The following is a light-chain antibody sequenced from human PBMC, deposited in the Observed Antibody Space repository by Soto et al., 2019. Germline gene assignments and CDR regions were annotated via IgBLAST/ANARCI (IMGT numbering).Light chain of an antibody. CDR3: QRTDIS. Sequence: DIQMTQSPSSLSASVGDRVTITCQASQDISKFLNWYQEKPGKAPKLLIHDASYLETGVPSRFSGSGSGTDFTLSISSLQPEDIATYYCQRTDISFGPGTTVDLK. V-gene: IGKV1-33*01. CDR1: QDISKF. CDR2: DAS. J-gene: IGKJ3*01.